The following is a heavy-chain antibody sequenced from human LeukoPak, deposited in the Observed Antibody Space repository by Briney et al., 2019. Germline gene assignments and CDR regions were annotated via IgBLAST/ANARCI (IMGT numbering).Heavy chain of an antibody. D-gene: IGHD6-19*01. V-gene: IGHV1-2*02. CDR1: GYTFTGYY. CDR2: INPNSGGT. CDR3: AIAVAGTWARGVDY. Sequence: ASVKVSCKASGYTFTGYYMHWLRQAPGQGLEWMGWINPNSGGTNYAQKFQGRVTMTRDTSISTAYMELSRLRSDDTAVYYCAIAVAGTWARGVDYWGQGTLVTVSS. J-gene: IGHJ4*02.